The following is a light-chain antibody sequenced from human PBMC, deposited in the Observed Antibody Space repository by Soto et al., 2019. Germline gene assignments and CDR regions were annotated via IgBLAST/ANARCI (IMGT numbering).Light chain of an antibody. V-gene: IGKV1-5*03. J-gene: IGKJ4*01. CDR2: EAS. CDR1: QSISTW. Sequence: DILMTQSPSTLSASVGDRVTISCRASQSISTWLAWYQQKPGKAPKLLIYEASSLASGVPSRFSGNGSETEFTFTISSLQPDDFASYYCQQYKSYPLTFGGGTKVEIK. CDR3: QQYKSYPLT.